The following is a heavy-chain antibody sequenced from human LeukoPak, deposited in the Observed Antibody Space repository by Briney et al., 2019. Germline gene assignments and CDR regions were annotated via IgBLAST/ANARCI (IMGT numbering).Heavy chain of an antibody. CDR3: ARDNPGGAAFDI. CDR2: IYYSGST. CDR1: GGSISSYY. V-gene: IGHV4-59*12. Sequence: SSETLSLTCTVSGGSISSYYWSWIRQPPGKGLEWIGYIYYSGSTNYNPSLKSRVTISVDTSKNQFSLKLSSVTAADTAVYYCARDNPGGAAFDIWGQGTMVTVSS. D-gene: IGHD3-10*01. J-gene: IGHJ3*02.